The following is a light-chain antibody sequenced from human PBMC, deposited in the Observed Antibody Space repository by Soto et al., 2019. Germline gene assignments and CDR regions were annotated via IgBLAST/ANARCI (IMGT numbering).Light chain of an antibody. Sequence: EFVLTQSPGPLSLSPGERATLACRASQTVRNNYLAWYQQKPGQAPRLLIYGASSRATGIPDRFSGSGSGTDFTLTISSLEPEDSAVYYCQQRDRWPMTFGQGTRLEIK. V-gene: IGKV3D-20*02. J-gene: IGKJ5*01. CDR1: QTVRNNY. CDR2: GAS. CDR3: QQRDRWPMT.